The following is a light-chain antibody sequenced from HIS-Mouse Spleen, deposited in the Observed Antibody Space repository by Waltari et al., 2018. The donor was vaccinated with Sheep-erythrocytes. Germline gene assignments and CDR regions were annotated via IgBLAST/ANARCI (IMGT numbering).Light chain of an antibody. CDR1: KLGDKY. V-gene: IGLV3-1*01. J-gene: IGLJ2*01. CDR3: QAWDSSTVV. Sequence: SYELTQPPSVSLSPGQTASITCSGDKLGDKYACWYQQKPGHSPVLVIYQDSKRTSGIPERFSGSNSGNTATLTISGTQAMDEADYYCQAWDSSTVVFGGGTKLTVL. CDR2: QDS.